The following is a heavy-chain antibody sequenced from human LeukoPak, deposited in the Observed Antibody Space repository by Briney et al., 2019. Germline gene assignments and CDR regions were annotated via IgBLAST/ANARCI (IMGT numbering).Heavy chain of an antibody. J-gene: IGHJ4*02. Sequence: SETLSLTCTVSGGSVSSGSYYWSWIRQPPGKGLEWIGYIYYSGSTNYNPSLKSRVTISVDTSKNQFSLKLSSVSAADTAVYYCARLGAGPTYYDFWSGYSSSYFDYWGQGTLVTVSS. D-gene: IGHD3-3*01. CDR2: IYYSGST. CDR3: ARLGAGPTYYDFWSGYSSSYFDY. CDR1: GGSVSSGSYY. V-gene: IGHV4-61*01.